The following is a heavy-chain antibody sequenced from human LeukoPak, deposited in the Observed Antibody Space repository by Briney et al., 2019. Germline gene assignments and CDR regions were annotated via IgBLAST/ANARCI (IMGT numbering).Heavy chain of an antibody. D-gene: IGHD1-26*01. Sequence: SGGSLRLSCAASGFTFSSYSMNWVRQAPGKGLEWVSSISSSSSYIYYADSVKGRFTISRDNAKNSLYLQMNSLRAEDTAVYYCARDAHGVGATKYYFDYWGQGTLVTVSS. CDR3: ARDAHGVGATKYYFDY. J-gene: IGHJ4*02. V-gene: IGHV3-21*01. CDR1: GFTFSSYS. CDR2: ISSSSSYI.